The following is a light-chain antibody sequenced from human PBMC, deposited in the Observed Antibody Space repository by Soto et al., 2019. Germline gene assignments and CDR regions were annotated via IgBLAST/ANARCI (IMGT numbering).Light chain of an antibody. J-gene: IGKJ1*01. CDR3: EPSNSYSGR. Sequence: DIQMTQSPSTLAASIGNRDTVTCRASQGIRNDLGWYQQKPGKAPKLLIYLASSLESGVPSRFSGSGPGTEFTLTLSSLQPDDSAPPYCEPSNSYSGRYGQGTKVDIK. V-gene: IGKV1-5*03. CDR1: QGIRND. CDR2: LAS.